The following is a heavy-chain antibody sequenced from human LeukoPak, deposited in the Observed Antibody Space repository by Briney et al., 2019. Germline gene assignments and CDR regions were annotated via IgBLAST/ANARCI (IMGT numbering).Heavy chain of an antibody. CDR3: ARDKSRVEVAGRAYYFDY. Sequence: PGGSLRLSCAASGFTFDDYAMHWVRQAPGKGLEWVSGISWNSGSIGYADSVKGRFTISRDNAKNSLYLQMNSLRAEDTAVYYCARDKSRVEVAGRAYYFDYWGRGTLVTVSS. CDR1: GFTFDDYA. D-gene: IGHD6-19*01. J-gene: IGHJ4*02. CDR2: ISWNSGSI. V-gene: IGHV3-9*01.